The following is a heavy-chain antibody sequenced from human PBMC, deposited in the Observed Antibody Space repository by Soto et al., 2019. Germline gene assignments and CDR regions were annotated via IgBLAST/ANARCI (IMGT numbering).Heavy chain of an antibody. D-gene: IGHD2-15*01. Sequence: QVQLVQSGAEVKKPGASVKVSCKASGYTFTSYYMHWVRQAPGQGLEWMGIINPSGGSTSYAQKFQGRATITRDTSTSTVFLELSSLRSEDTAVYYCARDTHCSGGSCYGLDYYYYYLDVWGKGTTVTVSS. CDR3: ARDTHCSGGSCYGLDYYYYYLDV. CDR2: INPSGGST. CDR1: GYTFTSYY. V-gene: IGHV1-46*03. J-gene: IGHJ6*03.